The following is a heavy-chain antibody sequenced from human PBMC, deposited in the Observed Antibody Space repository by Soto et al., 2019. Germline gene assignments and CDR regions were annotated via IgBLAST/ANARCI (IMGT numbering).Heavy chain of an antibody. Sequence: SETLSLTCTVSGGSISSYYWSWIRQPPGKGLEWIGYIYYSGSTNYNPSLKSRVTISVDTSKNQFSLKLCSVTAADTAVYYCAREKPYYYDSSGPIDYWGQGTLVTVSS. CDR3: AREKPYYYDSSGPIDY. J-gene: IGHJ4*02. D-gene: IGHD3-22*01. CDR2: IYYSGST. CDR1: GGSISSYY. V-gene: IGHV4-59*01.